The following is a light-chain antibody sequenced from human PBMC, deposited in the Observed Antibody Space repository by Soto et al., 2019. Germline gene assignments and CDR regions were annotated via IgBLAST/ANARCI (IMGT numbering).Light chain of an antibody. Sequence: DIQLTQSPSFLSASVGDRVTITCRTSQGISGYLAWYQQKPGKAPKLLIYTASILQTGVPTRFGGSGSGTEFTLTVSSLQTEDFATYYCQQLNSFPITFGQGTRLEIK. V-gene: IGKV1-9*01. J-gene: IGKJ5*01. CDR2: TAS. CDR1: QGISGY. CDR3: QQLNSFPIT.